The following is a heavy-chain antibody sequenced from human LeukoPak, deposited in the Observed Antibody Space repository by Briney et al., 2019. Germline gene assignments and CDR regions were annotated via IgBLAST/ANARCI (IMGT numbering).Heavy chain of an antibody. D-gene: IGHD6-19*01. Sequence: GGSLRLSCAASGFTFSDYYMSWIRQAPGKGLEWVSYISSSSYTNYADSVKGRFTISRDNAKNSLYLQMNSLRAEDTAVYYCATEIAVADDFLDYWGQGTLVTVSS. CDR3: ATEIAVADDFLDY. CDR2: ISSSSYT. CDR1: GFTFSDYY. V-gene: IGHV3-11*06. J-gene: IGHJ4*02.